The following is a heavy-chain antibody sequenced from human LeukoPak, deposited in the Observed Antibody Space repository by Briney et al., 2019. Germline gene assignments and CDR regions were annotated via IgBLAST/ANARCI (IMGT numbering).Heavy chain of an antibody. CDR3: GRGGIKATVDC. CDR2: IKQDASEK. D-gene: IGHD4-17*01. Sequence: GGSLRLSCAPSGFTFSNYWMGWVRQAPGKGLEWVANIKQDASEKSYVDSVKGRFTISRDNAQNSLYLQMNSLRVEDTAVYYCGRGGIKATVDCGGQGTLATVSS. J-gene: IGHJ4*02. CDR1: GFTFSNYW. V-gene: IGHV3-7*01.